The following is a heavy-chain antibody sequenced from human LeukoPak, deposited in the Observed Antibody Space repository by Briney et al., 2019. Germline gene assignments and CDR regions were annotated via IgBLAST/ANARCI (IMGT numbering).Heavy chain of an antibody. Sequence: TSETLSLTCTVSGGSIRGYYWNWIRQPPGKGLEWIGYFFYSGNIDYNPSLTSRITISVYTSKNQLSLKLSSVPAADTAMYYCARQSEGFDYWGQGTLVTVSS. CDR3: ARQSEGFDY. CDR1: GGSIRGYY. CDR2: FFYSGNI. V-gene: IGHV4-59*08. J-gene: IGHJ4*02.